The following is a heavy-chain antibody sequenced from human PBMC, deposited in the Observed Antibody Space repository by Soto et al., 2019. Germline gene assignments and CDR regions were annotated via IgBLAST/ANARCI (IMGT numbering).Heavy chain of an antibody. CDR2: IKTKAYDGTT. Sequence: GGSLRLSCVGSGFTFSNAWMTWVRQAPGKGLEWVGRIKTKAYDGTTEYAASVKGRFTISRDDSKSIAYLQMNSLKTEDTAVYYCTRDRGKGSSGWYYYYYGMDVWGQGTTVTVSS. CDR1: GFTFSNAW. J-gene: IGHJ6*02. V-gene: IGHV3-15*01. D-gene: IGHD6-19*01. CDR3: TRDRGKGSSGWYYYYYGMDV.